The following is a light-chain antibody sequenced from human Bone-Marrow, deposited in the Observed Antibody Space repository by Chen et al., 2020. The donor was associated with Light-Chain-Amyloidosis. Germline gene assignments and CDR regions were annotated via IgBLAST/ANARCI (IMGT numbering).Light chain of an antibody. J-gene: IGKJ4*01. CDR2: GSS. CDR3: QQYGTSPLT. CDR1: QTISSNY. V-gene: IGKV3-20*01. Sequence: EIVLTQSPGTLSLSPGEGANLSCRASQTISSNYLTWYQQKFGQALRLLMYGSSSRATGIPDRFTGSGSGTDFTLTINRLGPEDFAIYYCQQYGTSPLTFGGGTKVEIK.